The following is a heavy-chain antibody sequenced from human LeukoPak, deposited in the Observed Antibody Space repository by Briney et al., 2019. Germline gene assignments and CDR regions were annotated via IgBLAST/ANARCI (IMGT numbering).Heavy chain of an antibody. D-gene: IGHD2-15*01. CDR3: ARGYCSGGSCYSYYYYNYMDV. V-gene: IGHV4-34*01. CDR1: GGSFSGSY. Sequence: SETLSLTCAVYGGSFSGSYWSWIRQPPGKGLEWIGEINHSGSTNYNPSLKSRVTISVDTSKNQFSLKLSSVTAADTAVYYCARGYCSGGSCYSYYYYNYMDVWGKGTTVTVSS. CDR2: INHSGST. J-gene: IGHJ6*03.